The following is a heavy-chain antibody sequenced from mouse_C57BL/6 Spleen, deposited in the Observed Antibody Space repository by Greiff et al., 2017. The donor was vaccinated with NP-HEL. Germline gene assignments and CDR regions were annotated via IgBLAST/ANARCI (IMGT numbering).Heavy chain of an antibody. Sequence: LQQSGAELVRPGASVKLSCTASGFNIKDDYMHWVKQRPEQGLEWIGWIDPENGDTEYASKFQGKATITADTSSNSAYLQLSSLTSEDTAVYYCTTRDYGSSYDFDYWGQGTTLTVSS. V-gene: IGHV14-4*01. D-gene: IGHD1-1*01. CDR1: GFNIKDDY. CDR2: IDPENGDT. J-gene: IGHJ2*01. CDR3: TTRDYGSSYDFDY.